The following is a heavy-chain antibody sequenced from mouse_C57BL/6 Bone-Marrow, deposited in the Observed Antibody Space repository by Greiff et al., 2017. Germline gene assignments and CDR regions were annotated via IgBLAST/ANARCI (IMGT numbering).Heavy chain of an antibody. V-gene: IGHV5-12*01. J-gene: IGHJ2*01. CDR2: ISNGGGST. D-gene: IGHD2-3*01. CDR3: ARQGWLLPDY. CDR1: GFTFSDYY. Sequence: EVKLVESGGGLVQPGGSLKLSCAASGFTFSDYYMYWVRQTPEKRLEWVAYISNGGGSTYYPDTVKGRFIISRDNAKNTLYLQMSRLKSEDTAMYYCARQGWLLPDYWGQGTTLTVSS.